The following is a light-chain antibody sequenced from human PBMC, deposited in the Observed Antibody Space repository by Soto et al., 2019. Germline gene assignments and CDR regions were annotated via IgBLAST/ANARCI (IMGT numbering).Light chain of an antibody. J-gene: IGKJ5*01. Sequence: DIQMTQSPPSLSASVGDTVTITCRASQSISNWLAWYQQKPGKAPNLLIYKASTLESGVPSRFSGSGSGTEFTLTITSLQPDDFATYYCQQFYSYPITFGQGTRLEIK. CDR2: KAS. CDR1: QSISNW. V-gene: IGKV1-5*03. CDR3: QQFYSYPIT.